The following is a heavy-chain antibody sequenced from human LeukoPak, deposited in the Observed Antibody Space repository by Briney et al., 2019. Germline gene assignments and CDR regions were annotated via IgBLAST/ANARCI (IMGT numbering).Heavy chain of an antibody. D-gene: IGHD3-9*01. CDR1: GGSISSSSYY. CDR3: ARHESYDTLTNYYYMDV. CDR2: IYYSGST. J-gene: IGHJ6*03. Sequence: KPSETLSLTCSVSGGSISSSSYYWGWVRQPPGKGLEWIGAIYYSGSTYYNPSLKSRVTISVDTSKNQFSLKVRSVTAADTAVYYCARHESYDTLTNYYYMDVWGKGTTVTVSS. V-gene: IGHV4-39*01.